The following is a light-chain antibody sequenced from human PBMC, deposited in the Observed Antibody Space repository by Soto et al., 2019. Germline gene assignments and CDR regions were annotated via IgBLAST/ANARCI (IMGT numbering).Light chain of an antibody. J-gene: IGKJ1*01. CDR1: QSVNIY. Sequence: EIVMTQSPATLSVSPGERATLSCRASQSVNIYLAWYQQKPGQAPRLLIFGASSRATGIPARFSGSGSGTEFNLTISGLEPEDFAVYYCQHYGNSLWTFGQGTKVDIK. V-gene: IGKV3D-15*01. CDR3: QHYGNSLWT. CDR2: GAS.